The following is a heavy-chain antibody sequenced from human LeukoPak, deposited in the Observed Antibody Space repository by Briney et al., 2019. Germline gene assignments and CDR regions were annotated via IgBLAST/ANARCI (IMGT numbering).Heavy chain of an antibody. Sequence: SETLSLTCTVSGGSISNYFWSWVRQPPGKGLEWIGYIYYTGSTNYNPSLKSRVTISVDTSKNQFSLNPSSVTAADTAVYYCARYYYGSGSYQRYFDYWGQGTLVTVSS. J-gene: IGHJ4*02. V-gene: IGHV4-59*08. CDR1: GGSISNYF. D-gene: IGHD3-10*01. CDR3: ARYYYGSGSYQRYFDY. CDR2: IYYTGST.